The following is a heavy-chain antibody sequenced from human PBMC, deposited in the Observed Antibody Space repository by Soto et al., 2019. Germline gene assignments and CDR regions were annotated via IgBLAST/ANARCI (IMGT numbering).Heavy chain of an antibody. CDR2: VHYSGST. V-gene: IGHV4-39*01. CDR3: ARQHYYDSSGYYTWN. CDR1: GVSIRSNIYY. J-gene: IGHJ4*02. Sequence: SETLSLTCSVSGVSIRSNIYYWAWIRQPPGKEQEWIATVHYSGSTYYTPSLKSRDTISADTSKNHFSLRLNSVTAADTAVYYCARQHYYDSSGYYTWNWGQGTRVTVS. D-gene: IGHD3-22*01.